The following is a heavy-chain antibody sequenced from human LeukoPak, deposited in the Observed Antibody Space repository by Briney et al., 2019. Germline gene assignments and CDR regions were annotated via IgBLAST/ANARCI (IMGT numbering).Heavy chain of an antibody. CDR3: ASLLVPGYFDY. CDR2: IYHSGST. V-gene: IGHV4-38-2*02. CDR1: GYSISSGYY. D-gene: IGHD2-8*02. J-gene: IGHJ4*02. Sequence: SETLSLTCTVSGYSISSGYYWGWIRQPPGKGLEWIGSIYHSGSTYYNPSLKSRLTISVDTSKNQFSLKLSSVTAADTAVYYCASLLVPGYFDYWGRGTLVTVSS.